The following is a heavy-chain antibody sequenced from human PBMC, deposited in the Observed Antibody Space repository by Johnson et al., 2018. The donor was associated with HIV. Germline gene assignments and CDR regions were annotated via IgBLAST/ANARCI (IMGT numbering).Heavy chain of an antibody. V-gene: IGHV3-23*04. Sequence: EVQLVESGGGLVQPGGSLRLSCAASGFTFNNYAMNWVRQGPGKGLEWVSGISGPGGSAYYADSVKGRFTISRDNSKNTLYLQMNSLRAEDTAVYYCARRPSGVGSNANSPFDYWGQGTLVTVSS. CDR1: GFTFNNYA. CDR3: ARRPSGVGSNANSPFDY. CDR2: ISGPGGSA. D-gene: IGHD1-26*01. J-gene: IGHJ4*02.